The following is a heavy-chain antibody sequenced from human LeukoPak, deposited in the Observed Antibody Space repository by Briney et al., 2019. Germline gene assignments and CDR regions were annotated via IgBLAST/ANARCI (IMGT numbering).Heavy chain of an antibody. Sequence: GASVKVSCKASGYTFTGYYMHWVRQAPGQGLEWMGWINPNSGGTNYAQKFQGRVTMTRDTSISTAYMELSRLRSDDTAVYYCARDSRPSHYGDSDAFDIWGQGTMVTVSS. V-gene: IGHV1-2*02. CDR2: INPNSGGT. D-gene: IGHD4-17*01. CDR1: GYTFTGYY. CDR3: ARDSRPSHYGDSDAFDI. J-gene: IGHJ3*02.